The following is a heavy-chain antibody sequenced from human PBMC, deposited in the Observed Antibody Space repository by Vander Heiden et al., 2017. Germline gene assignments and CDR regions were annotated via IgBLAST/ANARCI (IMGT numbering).Heavy chain of an antibody. CDR1: GGSISSYY. Sequence: QVQLQESGPGLVKPPETLSLTCTVPGGSISSYYGNGIRQPPGKGLEWIGYIYYSGSTNNNPSLKSPVTISVDTSKNQSSLKLGSVTAADTAVYYCARGGSSSNWFDPWSQGTLVTVSS. CDR2: IYYSGST. CDR3: ARGGSSSNWFDP. V-gene: IGHV4-59*01. D-gene: IGHD6-6*01. J-gene: IGHJ5*02.